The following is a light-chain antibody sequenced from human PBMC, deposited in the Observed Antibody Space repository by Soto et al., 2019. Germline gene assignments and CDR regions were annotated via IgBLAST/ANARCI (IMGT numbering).Light chain of an antibody. J-gene: IGLJ1*01. V-gene: IGLV2-14*01. CDR3: TSYTTIRTYV. CDR1: SGDVGAYNH. CDR2: EVT. Sequence: QSVLTQPASVSRSPRQSITVSCTGTSGDVGAYNHVSWYQQHPGKAPKLIISEVTNRPSGVSNRFSGSKSGNTASLTISGLQTEDEADYYCTSYTTIRTYVFGSGTKVTVL.